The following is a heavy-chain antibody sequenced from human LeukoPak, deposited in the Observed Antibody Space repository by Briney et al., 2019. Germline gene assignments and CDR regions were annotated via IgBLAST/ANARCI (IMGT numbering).Heavy chain of an antibody. CDR3: ARGKYYDFWSGDSYFDY. Sequence: ASVKVSCKASAYAFTNYYMHWVRQAPGQGLEWMGIINPSDGSTTSAQKFQGRVTLTRDTSTSTVYMELSSLRSEDTAVYYCARGKYYDFWSGDSYFDYWGQGTLVTVSS. D-gene: IGHD3-3*01. CDR1: AYAFTNYY. CDR2: INPSDGST. J-gene: IGHJ4*02. V-gene: IGHV1-46*01.